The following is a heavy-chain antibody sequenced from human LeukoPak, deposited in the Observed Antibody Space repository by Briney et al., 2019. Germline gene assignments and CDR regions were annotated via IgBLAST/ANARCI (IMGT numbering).Heavy chain of an antibody. D-gene: IGHD3-9*01. V-gene: IGHV3-30*19. CDR1: GFTFSNYG. J-gene: IGHJ6*02. Sequence: GGSLRLSCAASGFTFSNYGMHWARQAPGKGLEWVAVISYDGSNKYYADSVKGRFTISRDNSKNTLYLQMNSLRAEDTAVYYCARDLGGRYFDWLHYYYYGMDVWGQGTTVTVSS. CDR3: ARDLGGRYFDWLHYYYYGMDV. CDR2: ISYDGSNK.